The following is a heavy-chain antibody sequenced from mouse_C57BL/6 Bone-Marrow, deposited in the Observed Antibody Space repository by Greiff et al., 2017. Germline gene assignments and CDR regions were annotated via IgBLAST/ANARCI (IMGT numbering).Heavy chain of an antibody. CDR1: GYTFTSYW. D-gene: IGHD1-1*01. J-gene: IGHJ2*01. Sequence: QVQLQQPGAELVRPGSSVKLSCKASGYTFTSYWMDWVKQRPGQGLEWIGNIYPSDSETHYNQKFKDKATLTVDTSSSTAYMQLSSLTSEDSAVYYCARRGITTDYFDYWGQGTTLTVSS. CDR3: ARRGITTDYFDY. CDR2: IYPSDSET. V-gene: IGHV1-61*01.